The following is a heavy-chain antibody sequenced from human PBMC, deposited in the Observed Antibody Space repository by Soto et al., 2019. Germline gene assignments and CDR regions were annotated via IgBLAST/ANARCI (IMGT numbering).Heavy chain of an antibody. Sequence: EVQLLESGGGLVQPGGSLRLSCEASGFIFSNYAMSWVRQGPGKGLEWVSVIGGEAVSTNCADFVKGRCTVSRDNSKNIVYLQLDSLRDDDTAVYYCAKDSTSYNGVYDPFDIWGQGTMVTVSS. J-gene: IGHJ3*02. D-gene: IGHD1-1*01. CDR2: IGGEAVST. CDR1: GFIFSNYA. V-gene: IGHV3-23*01. CDR3: AKDSTSYNGVYDPFDI.